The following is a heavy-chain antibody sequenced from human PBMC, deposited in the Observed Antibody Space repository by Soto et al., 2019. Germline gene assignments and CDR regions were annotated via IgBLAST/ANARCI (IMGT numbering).Heavy chain of an antibody. J-gene: IGHJ6*02. CDR2: INAGNGNT. CDR3: ARGLAAARVYYYSGMDV. D-gene: IGHD6-13*01. V-gene: IGHV1-3*01. Sequence: ASVKVSCKASGYTFTSYAMHWVRQAPGQRLEWMGWINAGNGNTKYSQKFQGRVTITRDTSASTAYMGLSSLRSEDTAVYYCARGLAAARVYYYSGMDVWGHGTTVTVSS. CDR1: GYTFTSYA.